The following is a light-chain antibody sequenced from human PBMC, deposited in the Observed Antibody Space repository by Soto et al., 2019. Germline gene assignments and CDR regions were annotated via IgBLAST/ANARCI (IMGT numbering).Light chain of an antibody. V-gene: IGLV1-40*01. CDR2: GDS. Sequence: SALTQPPSVSGAPGQRVTISCTGSRSNIGAGYDVHWYQQLPGTAPKLLIHGDSNRPSGVPDRFSGSKSGTSASLAITGLQAEDEADYYCQSYDSSLSALYVFGTGTKVTVL. CDR3: QSYDSSLSALYV. J-gene: IGLJ1*01. CDR1: RSNIGAGYD.